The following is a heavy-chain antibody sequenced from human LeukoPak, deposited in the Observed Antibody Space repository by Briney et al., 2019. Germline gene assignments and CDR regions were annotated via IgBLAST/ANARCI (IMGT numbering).Heavy chain of an antibody. J-gene: IGHJ4*02. CDR1: GFTVSSNY. Sequence: GGSMRLSCAASGFTVSSNYMSWVRQAPGKGLEWVSAISGSGGSTYYADSVKGRFTISRDNSKNTLYLQMNSLRAEDTAVYYCVKPHPEAAYYFDYWGQGTLVTVSS. V-gene: IGHV3-23*01. D-gene: IGHD6-25*01. CDR3: VKPHPEAAYYFDY. CDR2: ISGSGGST.